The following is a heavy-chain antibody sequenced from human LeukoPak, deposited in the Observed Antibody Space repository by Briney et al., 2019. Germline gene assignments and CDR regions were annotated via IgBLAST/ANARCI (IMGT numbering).Heavy chain of an antibody. J-gene: IGHJ4*02. V-gene: IGHV5-51*01. D-gene: IGHD6-19*01. Sequence: GESLKISCKGSGYSFTSYWIGWVRQMPGKGLEWMGIIYHGDSDTRYSPSFQGQVTISADKSISTAYLQWSSLKASDAAMYYCARRRIAVAGNVDYFDYWGQGTLVTVSS. CDR3: ARRRIAVAGNVDYFDY. CDR1: GYSFTSYW. CDR2: IYHGDSDT.